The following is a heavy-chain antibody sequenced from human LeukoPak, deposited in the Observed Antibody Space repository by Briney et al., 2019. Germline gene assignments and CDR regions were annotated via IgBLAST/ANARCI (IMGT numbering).Heavy chain of an antibody. J-gene: IGHJ4*02. D-gene: IGHD6-13*01. CDR3: AKDGGSSSWYVDYFDY. CDR2: ISGSGGCT. CDR1: GFTFSSYA. Sequence: GGSLRLSCAASGFTFSSYAMSWVRQAPGKGLEGVSAISGSGGCTYYADSVKGRFTISRDNSKNTLYLQMNSLRAEDTAVYYCAKDGGSSSWYVDYFDYWGQGTLVTVSS. V-gene: IGHV3-23*01.